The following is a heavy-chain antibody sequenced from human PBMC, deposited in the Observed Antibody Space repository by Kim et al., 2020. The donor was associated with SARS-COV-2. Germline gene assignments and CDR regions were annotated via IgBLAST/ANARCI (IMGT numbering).Heavy chain of an antibody. CDR2: IIPILGIA. V-gene: IGHV1-69*04. CDR3: ADYGDYGCG. D-gene: IGHD4-17*01. J-gene: IGHJ4*02. Sequence: SVKVSCKASGGTFSSYAISWVRQAPGQGLEWMGRIIPILGIANYAQKFQCRVTITADKSTSTAYMELSSLRSEDTAVYYCADYGDYGCGWGQGTLVTVSS. CDR1: GGTFSSYA.